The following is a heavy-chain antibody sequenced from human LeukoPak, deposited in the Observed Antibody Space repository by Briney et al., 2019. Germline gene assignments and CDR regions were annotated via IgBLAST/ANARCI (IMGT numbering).Heavy chain of an antibody. D-gene: IGHD3-9*01. CDR3: ARDASDYDILTGYPFYYYYYMDV. Sequence: PGGSLRLSCAASGFTFSSYSMNWVRQAPGKGLEWVSSISSSSSYIYYADSVKGRFTISRDNAKNSLYLQMNSLRAEDTAVYYCARDASDYDILTGYPFYYYYYMDVWGKGTTVTVSS. CDR1: GFTFSSYS. J-gene: IGHJ6*03. V-gene: IGHV3-21*01. CDR2: ISSSSSYI.